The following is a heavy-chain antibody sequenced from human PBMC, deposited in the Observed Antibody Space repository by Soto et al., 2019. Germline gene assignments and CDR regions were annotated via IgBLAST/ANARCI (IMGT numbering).Heavy chain of an antibody. V-gene: IGHV4-61*01. CDR2: IYYSGST. CDR1: GASVNSGNYY. Sequence: QVQLQESGPGLVKPSETLSLTCTVSGASVNSGNYYWSWIRQPPGKGLEWIGYIYYSGSTNYNPSIKSRVTISLDTSKNQFSLNLSSVTAADTAVYFCARDRAAAIGYYYYYGMDVWGQGTTVTVSS. CDR3: ARDRAAAIGYYYYYGMDV. J-gene: IGHJ6*02. D-gene: IGHD2-2*01.